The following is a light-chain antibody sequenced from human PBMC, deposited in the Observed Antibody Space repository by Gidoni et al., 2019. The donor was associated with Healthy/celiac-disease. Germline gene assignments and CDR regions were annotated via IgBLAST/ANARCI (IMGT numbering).Light chain of an antibody. CDR3: QQLNSYPPGVT. CDR2: AAS. J-gene: IGKJ3*01. CDR1: QGISSY. Sequence: IQLTQPPSFLSASVGDRVTITCRASQGISSYLAWDQQKPGKAPKLLIYAASTLQSGGPSRFSGSGSGTEFTLTISSLQPEDFATYYCQQLNSYPPGVTFGPGTKVDIK. V-gene: IGKV1-9*01.